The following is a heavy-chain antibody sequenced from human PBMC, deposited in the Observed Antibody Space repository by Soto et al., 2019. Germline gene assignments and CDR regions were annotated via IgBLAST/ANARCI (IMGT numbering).Heavy chain of an antibody. V-gene: IGHV4-34*01. CDR1: GGSFSGYY. J-gene: IGHJ4*02. CDR2: INHSGST. Sequence: NPSETLSLTCAVYGGSFSGYYWSWIRQPPGKGLEWIGEINHSGSTNYNPSLKSRVTISVDTSKNQFSLKLSSVTAADTAVYYCARGLGRSGVVPAAMGALGVGDNDYWGQGTLVTVSS. D-gene: IGHD2-2*01. CDR3: ARGLGRSGVVPAAMGALGVGDNDY.